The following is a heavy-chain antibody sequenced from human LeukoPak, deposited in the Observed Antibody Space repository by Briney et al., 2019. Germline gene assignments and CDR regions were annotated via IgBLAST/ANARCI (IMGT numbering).Heavy chain of an antibody. J-gene: IGHJ6*02. CDR1: GGTFSSYA. D-gene: IGHD2-21*02. V-gene: IGHV1-69*01. Sequence: SVKVSCKASGGTFSSYAISWVRQAPGQGLEWMGGIIPIFGTANYAQKFQGRVTITADESTSTAYMELSSLRSEDTAVYYCARSGGVVVTAQSYYGMGVWGQGTTVTVSS. CDR3: ARSGGVVVTAQSYYGMGV. CDR2: IIPIFGTA.